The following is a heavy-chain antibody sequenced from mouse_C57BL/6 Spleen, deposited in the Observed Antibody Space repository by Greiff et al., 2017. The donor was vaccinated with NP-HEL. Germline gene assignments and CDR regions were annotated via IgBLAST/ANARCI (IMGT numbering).Heavy chain of an antibody. Sequence: QVQLQQSGAELVRPGASVTLSCKASGYTFTDYEMHWVKQTPVHGLEWIGAIDPETGGTAYNQKFKGKAILTADKSSSTAYMELRSLTSEDSAVYYCTRVGTTKGFAYWGQGTLVTVSA. V-gene: IGHV1-15*01. D-gene: IGHD1-1*01. J-gene: IGHJ3*01. CDR1: GYTFTDYE. CDR2: IDPETGGT. CDR3: TRVGTTKGFAY.